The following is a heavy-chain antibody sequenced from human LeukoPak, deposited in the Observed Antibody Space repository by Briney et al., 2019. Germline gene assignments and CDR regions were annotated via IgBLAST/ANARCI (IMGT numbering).Heavy chain of an antibody. J-gene: IGHJ4*02. CDR1: GGTFSSYA. Sequence: SVKVSCKASGGTFSSYAIGWVRQAPGQGLEWMGGIIPIFGTANYAQKFQGRVTITADESTSTAYMEPSSLRSEDTAVYYCASFHSGSEEFDYWGQGTLVTVSS. CDR3: ASFHSGSEEFDY. V-gene: IGHV1-69*13. CDR2: IIPIFGTA. D-gene: IGHD3-10*01.